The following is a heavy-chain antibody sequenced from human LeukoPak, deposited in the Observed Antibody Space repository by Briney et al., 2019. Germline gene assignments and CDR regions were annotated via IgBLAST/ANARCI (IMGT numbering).Heavy chain of an antibody. J-gene: IGHJ4*02. D-gene: IGHD4-17*01. CDR2: INPNSGGT. CDR3: AREYGDYAGGFDY. V-gene: IGHV1-2*02. CDR1: GYTFTGYY. Sequence: GASVKVSCGASGYTFTGYYMHWVRQAPGQGLEWMGWINPNSGGTNYAQKFQGRVTMTRDASISTAYMELSRLRSDDTAVYYCAREYGDYAGGFDYWGQGTLVTVSS.